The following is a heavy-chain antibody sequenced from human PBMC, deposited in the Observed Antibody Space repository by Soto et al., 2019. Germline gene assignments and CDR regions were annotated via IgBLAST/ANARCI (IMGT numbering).Heavy chain of an antibody. D-gene: IGHD2-2*01. V-gene: IGHV3-21*01. J-gene: IGHJ4*02. CDR1: GFTFSSYS. Sequence: GGSLRLSCAASGFTFSSYSMNWVRQAPGKGLEWVSSISSSSSYIYYADSVKGRFTISRDNAKNSLYLQMNSLRAEDPAVYYCAGEGGYCSSTSCYFDYWGQGTLVTVSS. CDR2: ISSSSSYI. CDR3: AGEGGYCSSTSCYFDY.